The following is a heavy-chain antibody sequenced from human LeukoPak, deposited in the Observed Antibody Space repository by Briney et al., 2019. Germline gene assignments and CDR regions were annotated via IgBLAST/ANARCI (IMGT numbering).Heavy chain of an antibody. J-gene: IGHJ4*02. V-gene: IGHV4-34*01. CDR1: GGSFSGYY. CDR2: INHSGST. Sequence: PSETLSLTCAVYGGSFSGYYWSWIRQPPGKGLEWIGEINHSGSTNYNPSLKSRVTISVDTSKNQFSLKLSSVTAADTAVYYCARLKYYYDSSGYYYAQPFDYWGQGTLVTVSS. D-gene: IGHD3-22*01. CDR3: ARLKYYYDSSGYYYAQPFDY.